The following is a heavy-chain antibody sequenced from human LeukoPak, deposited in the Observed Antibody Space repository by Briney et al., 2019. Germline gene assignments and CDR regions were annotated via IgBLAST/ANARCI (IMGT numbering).Heavy chain of an antibody. CDR2: IHSGGST. CDR1: GFTVSSNY. J-gene: IGHJ5*02. V-gene: IGHV3-53*01. Sequence: GGSLRLSCAASGFTVSSNYMSWVRQAPGKGLEWVSIIHSGGSTYYADSVKGRITISRDNSKNTLYLQMNSLRTEDTAVYYCTRANSATIPGVDPWGQGTLVTVSS. CDR3: TRANSATIPGVDP. D-gene: IGHD1-26*01.